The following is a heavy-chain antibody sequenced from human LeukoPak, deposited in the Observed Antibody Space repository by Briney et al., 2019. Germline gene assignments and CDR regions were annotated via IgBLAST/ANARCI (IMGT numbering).Heavy chain of an antibody. J-gene: IGHJ4*02. CDR3: ATDYRAVAAAGTYFDY. D-gene: IGHD6-13*01. Sequence: ASVKVSCKVSGYTLTELSMHWVRPAPGKGLEWMGGFDPEDGETIYAQKFQGRVTMTEDTSTDTAYMELSSLRSEDTAVYYCATDYRAVAAAGTYFDYWGQGTLVTVSS. CDR2: FDPEDGET. CDR1: GYTLTELS. V-gene: IGHV1-24*01.